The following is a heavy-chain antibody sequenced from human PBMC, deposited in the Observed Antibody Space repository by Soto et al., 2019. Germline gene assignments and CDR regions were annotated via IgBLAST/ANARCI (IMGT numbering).Heavy chain of an antibody. Sequence: DVQLVESGGDLVQPGGSLRLSCAASGFTFGHYWMAWVRHAPGKGLEWVANIRGDGSREYYLDSVTGRFSVSRDNAQESLYLQMTGLRVEDTAVYYCARDVNYGDGTAYYDVFDIWGQGTVVTVSS. CDR2: IRGDGSRE. D-gene: IGHD4-17*01. CDR3: ARDVNYGDGTAYYDVFDI. CDR1: GFTFGHYW. V-gene: IGHV3-7*05. J-gene: IGHJ3*02.